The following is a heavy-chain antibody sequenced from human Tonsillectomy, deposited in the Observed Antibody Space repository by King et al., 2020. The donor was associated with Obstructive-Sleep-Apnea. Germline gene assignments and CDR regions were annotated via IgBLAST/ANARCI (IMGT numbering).Heavy chain of an antibody. D-gene: IGHD6-19*01. CDR3: ARDRYTSGGSPFH. Sequence: VQLVESGGGVVQPGRSLRLSCAGSGFTFSRYAMHWVRQPPGKGLQWVAIISSDGSNEDYADSVKGRFTISRDNSNNTMYLLFGSLRADDTAVYYCARDRYTSGGSPFHWGQGTLVTVPS. CDR2: ISSDGSNE. J-gene: IGHJ4*02. CDR1: GFTFSRYA. V-gene: IGHV3-30-3*01.